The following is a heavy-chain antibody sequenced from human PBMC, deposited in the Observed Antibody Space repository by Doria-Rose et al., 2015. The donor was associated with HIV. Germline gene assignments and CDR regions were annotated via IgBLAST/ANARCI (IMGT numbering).Heavy chain of an antibody. Sequence: QVTLKESGPVLVKPTETLTLICTVSGVSLSSPGMGVSWIRQPPGKALEWLADIFSDDERSYKTSLKSRITISRCTSKSQVVLTMTGMDPVDTATYYCARIKSSRWYHKYYFDFWGQGTLVIVSA. CDR3: ARIKSSRWYHKYYFDF. CDR1: GVSLSSPGMG. J-gene: IGHJ4*02. D-gene: IGHD6-13*01. V-gene: IGHV2-26*01. CDR2: IFSDDER.